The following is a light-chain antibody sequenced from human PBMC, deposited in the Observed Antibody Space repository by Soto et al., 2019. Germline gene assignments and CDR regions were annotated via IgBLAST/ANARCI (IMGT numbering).Light chain of an antibody. Sequence: EIVLTQSPGTLSLSAGERATLSCRASQSVTSGFLAWYQQKPGQAPRLLIYDASSRATGIPDRFSGSGSGTDFTLTISRLEPEDIAVYYCQQYGSSLITFGQGTRLEIK. V-gene: IGKV3-20*01. CDR3: QQYGSSLIT. J-gene: IGKJ5*01. CDR1: QSVTSGF. CDR2: DAS.